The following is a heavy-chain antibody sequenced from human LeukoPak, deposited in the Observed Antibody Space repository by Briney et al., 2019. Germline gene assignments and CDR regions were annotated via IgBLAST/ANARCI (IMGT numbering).Heavy chain of an antibody. V-gene: IGHV3-23*01. J-gene: IGHJ4*02. CDR2: ISGSGGST. CDR3: AKDGGTYYYDSRGYYLYYFDY. Sequence: PGGSLRLSCAASGFTFSSYAMSWVRQAPGKGLEWVSAISGSGGSTYYADSVKGRFTISRDNSKNTLYLQMNSLRAEGTAVYYCAKDGGTYYYDSRGYYLYYFDYWGQGTLVTVSS. CDR1: GFTFSSYA. D-gene: IGHD3-22*01.